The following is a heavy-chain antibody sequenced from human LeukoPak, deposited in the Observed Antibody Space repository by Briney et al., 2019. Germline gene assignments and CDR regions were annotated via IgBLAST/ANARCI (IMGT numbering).Heavy chain of an antibody. Sequence: ASVKVSCKASGYTFTGYYMHWVRQAPGQGLEWMGWINPNSGGTSYAQKFQGRVTMTRDTSTSTVYMELSSLRSEDTAVYYCARGVSSGYPFDPWGQGTLVTVSS. CDR1: GYTFTGYY. CDR3: ARGVSSGYPFDP. V-gene: IGHV1-2*02. CDR2: INPNSGGT. D-gene: IGHD3-22*01. J-gene: IGHJ5*02.